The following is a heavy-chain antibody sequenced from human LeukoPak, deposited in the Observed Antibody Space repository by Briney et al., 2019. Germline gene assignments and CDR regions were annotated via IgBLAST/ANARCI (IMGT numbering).Heavy chain of an antibody. J-gene: IGHJ4*02. CDR3: ARATYSSGWGTSDY. Sequence: KPSETLSLTCTVSGGSIISDYWSWIRQPPGKGLEWIGYIYYSGSTNYNPSLQSRVTISVDTSKTQFSLKLSSVTAADTAVYYCARATYSSGWGTSDYWGQGTLVTVSS. CDR1: GGSIISDY. D-gene: IGHD6-19*01. CDR2: IYYSGST. V-gene: IGHV4-59*01.